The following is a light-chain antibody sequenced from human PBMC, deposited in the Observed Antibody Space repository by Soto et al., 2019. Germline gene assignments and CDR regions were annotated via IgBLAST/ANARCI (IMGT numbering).Light chain of an antibody. CDR1: HIVLYSSNNKNY. CDR2: AAS. CDR3: QQSYSTPPT. Sequence: DRVMTQSPDSLAVSLVESSTINCKSSHIVLYSSNNKNYLGWYQQKPGKVPKLLIYAASSLQSGVPSRLSGSGSGTDFTLTISSLQPEDFATYYCQQSYSTPPTVGPGTKVDI. J-gene: IGKJ3*01. V-gene: IGKV4-1*01.